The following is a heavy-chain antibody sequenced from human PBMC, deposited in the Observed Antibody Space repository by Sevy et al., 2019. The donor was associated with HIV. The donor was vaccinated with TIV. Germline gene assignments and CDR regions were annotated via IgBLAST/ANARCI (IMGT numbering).Heavy chain of an antibody. V-gene: IGHV3-48*02. CDR3: ARDGGTTTVAKGFDY. CDR1: GFSISSYS. D-gene: IGHD4-17*01. Sequence: GGSLRLSCVASGFSISSYSVNWVRQAPGKGLEWVSYISYSSGLIYYADSVQGRFTTSRDKAKNSLYLHMNSLRDEDTAVYYCARDGGTTTVAKGFDYWGQGILVTVSS. CDR2: ISYSSGLI. J-gene: IGHJ4*02.